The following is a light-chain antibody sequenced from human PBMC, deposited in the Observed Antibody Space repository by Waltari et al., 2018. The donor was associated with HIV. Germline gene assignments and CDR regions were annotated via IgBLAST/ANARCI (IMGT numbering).Light chain of an antibody. CDR3: SSYTSSSTLYV. J-gene: IGLJ1*01. V-gene: IGLV2-14*01. CDR2: EVT. Sequence: QSAPTQPASVSGSTGQSITISCTGTSSNVGAYHYVSWYQHHPGKAPKLLIYEVTNRPSGVSNRFSGSKSGNTASLTISGLQAEDEADYYCSSYTSSSTLYVFGTGTKVTVL. CDR1: SSNVGAYHY.